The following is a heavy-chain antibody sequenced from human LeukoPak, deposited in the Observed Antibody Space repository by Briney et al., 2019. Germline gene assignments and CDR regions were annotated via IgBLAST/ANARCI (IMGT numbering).Heavy chain of an antibody. CDR2: ISSSGDYK. Sequence: GGSLRLSCAASGLPFSSFSLNWVRQAPGKGLEWVSSISSSGDYKYYADSMRGRFTISRDNAKNSLSLQMNNLRAEDAAVYYCARDDYYFWGQGTLVTVSS. V-gene: IGHV3-21*01. CDR3: ARDDYYF. D-gene: IGHD2-21*02. J-gene: IGHJ4*02. CDR1: GLPFSSFS.